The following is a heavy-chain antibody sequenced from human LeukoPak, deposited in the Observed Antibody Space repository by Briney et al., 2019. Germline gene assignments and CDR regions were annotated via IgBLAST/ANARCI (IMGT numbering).Heavy chain of an antibody. Sequence: GGSLRLSCAASGFTFRSHWMSWVRQAPGKGLEWVANINGDGSEKYYVDSVKGRFTISRDNAKNSLFLQMNSLRVEDTAVYYCARGAVGYWGQGTLVTVSS. CDR3: ARGAVGY. V-gene: IGHV3-7*01. CDR1: GFTFRSHW. CDR2: INGDGSEK. J-gene: IGHJ4*02.